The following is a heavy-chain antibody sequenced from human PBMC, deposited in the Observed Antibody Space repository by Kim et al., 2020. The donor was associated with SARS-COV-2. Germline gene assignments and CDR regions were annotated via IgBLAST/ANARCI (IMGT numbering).Heavy chain of an antibody. Sequence: ANYAQKFQGRVTITADESTSTAYMELSSLRSEDTAVYYCAREAVGGSYGYWGQGTLVTVSS. CDR3: AREAVGGSYGY. V-gene: IGHV1-69*01. CDR2: A. J-gene: IGHJ4*02. D-gene: IGHD1-26*01.